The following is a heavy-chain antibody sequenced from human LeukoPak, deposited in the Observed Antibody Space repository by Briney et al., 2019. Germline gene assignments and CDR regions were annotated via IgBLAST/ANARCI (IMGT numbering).Heavy chain of an antibody. Sequence: GGSLRLSCAASGFTFSAYYMNWIRQAPGKGLEWVSYISSSVSTVYYADSVKGRFTISRDNSKNTLYLQMNSLRAEDTAVYYCARDPIEPATYYFDYWGQGTLVTVSS. CDR2: ISSSVSTV. J-gene: IGHJ4*02. CDR1: GFTFSAYY. V-gene: IGHV3-11*04. CDR3: ARDPIEPATYYFDY. D-gene: IGHD1-14*01.